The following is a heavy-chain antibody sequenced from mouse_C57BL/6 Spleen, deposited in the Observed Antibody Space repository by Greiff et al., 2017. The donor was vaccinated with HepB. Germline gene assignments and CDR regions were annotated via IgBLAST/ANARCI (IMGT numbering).Heavy chain of an antibody. CDR3: AREEAYYSNFAMDY. D-gene: IGHD2-5*01. CDR1: GFTFSDYG. CDR2: ISSGSSTI. Sequence: EVKLMESGGGLVKPGGSLKLSCAASGFTFSDYGMHWVRQAPEKGLEWVAYISSGSSTIYYADTVKGRFTISRDNAKNTLFLQMTSLRSEDTAMYYCAREEAYYSNFAMDYWGQGTSVTVSS. J-gene: IGHJ4*01. V-gene: IGHV5-17*01.